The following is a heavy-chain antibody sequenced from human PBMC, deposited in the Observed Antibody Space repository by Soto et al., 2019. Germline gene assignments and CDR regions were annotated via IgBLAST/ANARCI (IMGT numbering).Heavy chain of an antibody. V-gene: IGHV1-3*04. CDR3: ATNPSGSSAFDT. CDR1: GYSFMSYT. CDR2: INTGNGFP. J-gene: IGHJ3*02. D-gene: IGHD6-19*01. Sequence: QAQLVQSGAEVKKPGASVKVSCRASGYSFMSYTLYWLRQAPGQRLEWMGWINTGNGFPKYAQNFQGRVTFTRDTSTNTAYMDLGSLTPEDTAVYYCATNPSGSSAFDTWGQGTMVAVSS.